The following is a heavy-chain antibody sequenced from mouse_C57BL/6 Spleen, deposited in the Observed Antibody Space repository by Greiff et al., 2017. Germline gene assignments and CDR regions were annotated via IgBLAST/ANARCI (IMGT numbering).Heavy chain of an antibody. CDR3: ARPYDYDEDAMDY. D-gene: IGHD2-4*01. Sequence: DVKLVESGGGLVKPGGSLKLSCAASGFPFSDYGMHWVRQAPEKGLEWVAYISSCSSTIYYADTVKGRFTISRDTAKNTLFLQVTSLRSEDTAMYYCARPYDYDEDAMDYWGQGTSVTVSS. J-gene: IGHJ4*01. CDR2: ISSCSSTI. V-gene: IGHV5-17*01. CDR1: GFPFSDYG.